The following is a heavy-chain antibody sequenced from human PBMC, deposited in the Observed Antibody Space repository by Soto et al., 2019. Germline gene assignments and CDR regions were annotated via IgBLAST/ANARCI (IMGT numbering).Heavy chain of an antibody. CDR3: ARAKGYYYDSSGPREAFDY. Sequence: QVQLQESGPGLVKPSQTLSLTCTVSGGSISSGGYYWSWIRQHPGKGLEWIGYIYYSGSTYYNPSIKSRVTISVDTSKNQFSLKLSSVTAADTAVYYCARAKGYYYDSSGPREAFDYWGQGTLVTVSS. J-gene: IGHJ4*02. D-gene: IGHD3-22*01. V-gene: IGHV4-31*03. CDR2: IYYSGST. CDR1: GGSISSGGYY.